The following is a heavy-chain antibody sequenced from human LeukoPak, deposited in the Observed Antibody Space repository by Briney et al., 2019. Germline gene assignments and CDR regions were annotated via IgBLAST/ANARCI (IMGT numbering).Heavy chain of an antibody. V-gene: IGHV3-48*03. CDR2: ISSSGTTI. D-gene: IGHD6-25*01. CDR3: VSRHFHRQERRNPDH. Sequence: GGSLRVSCAGSGFTFSSYEMNWVRQAAGKGLEGVSYISSSGTTIYYADSVKGRFNISRHNPKNSLYLQMNSLRAGDTAVYYCVSRHFHRQERRNPDHWRQGTLPSVSS. J-gene: IGHJ4*02. CDR1: GFTFSSYE.